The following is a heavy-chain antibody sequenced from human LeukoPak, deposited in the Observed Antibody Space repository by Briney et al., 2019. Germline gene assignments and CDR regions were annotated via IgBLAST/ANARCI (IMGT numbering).Heavy chain of an antibody. Sequence: ESGPTLVKPTQTLTLTCTFSGFSLSTSGVGVGWIRQPPGKALERLALIYWDDDKRYRPSLKSRLTVTKDTSKNQVVLTMTNMDPVDTATYYCAHIYYGRIFDCWGQGTLVTVSS. J-gene: IGHJ4*02. CDR1: GFSLSTSGVG. CDR3: AHIYYGRIFDC. D-gene: IGHD3-22*01. V-gene: IGHV2-5*02. CDR2: IYWDDDK.